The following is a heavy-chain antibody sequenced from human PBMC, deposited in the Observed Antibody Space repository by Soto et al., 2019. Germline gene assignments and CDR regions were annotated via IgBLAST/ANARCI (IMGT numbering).Heavy chain of an antibody. CDR3: APWFRAFDY. D-gene: IGHD3-10*01. V-gene: IGHV3-30*03. CDR2: ISYDGSNK. CDR1: GFTFSSYG. Sequence: QVQLVESGGGVVQPGRSLRLSCAASGFTFSSYGMHWVRQAPGKGLEWVAVISYDGSNKYYADSVKGRFTISRDNSKNTLYLQMNRLRAEETAVYYCAPWFRAFDYGGQGTLVTFSS. J-gene: IGHJ4*02.